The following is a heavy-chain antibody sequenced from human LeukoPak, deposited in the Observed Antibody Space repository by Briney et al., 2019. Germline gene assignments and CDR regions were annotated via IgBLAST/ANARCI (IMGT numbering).Heavy chain of an antibody. J-gene: IGHJ5*02. CDR3: ARDPDCSSTSCYGSWFDP. Sequence: PSETLSLTCAVYGGSFSGYYWSWIRQPPGKGLEWIGEINHSGSTNYNPSLKSRVTMSVDTSKNQFSLKLSSVTAADTAVYYCARDPDCSSTSCYGSWFDPWGQGTLVTVSS. CDR2: INHSGST. CDR1: GGSFSGYY. D-gene: IGHD2-2*01. V-gene: IGHV4-34*01.